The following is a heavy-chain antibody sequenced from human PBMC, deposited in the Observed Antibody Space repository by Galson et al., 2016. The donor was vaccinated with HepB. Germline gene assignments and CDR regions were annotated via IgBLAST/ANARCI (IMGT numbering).Heavy chain of an antibody. CDR1: GYTFTKYD. V-gene: IGHV1-3*01. D-gene: IGHD3-16*01. CDR2: INVGNGNT. CDR3: ASLGGREANWFDP. J-gene: IGHJ5*02. Sequence: SVKVSCKASGYTFTKYDMHWVRQAPGQRLEWMGWINVGNGNTKYSQKFQGRVTLTSDTSASTAYMELSSLRSEDTAVYYCASLGGREANWFDPWGQGTLVTVSS.